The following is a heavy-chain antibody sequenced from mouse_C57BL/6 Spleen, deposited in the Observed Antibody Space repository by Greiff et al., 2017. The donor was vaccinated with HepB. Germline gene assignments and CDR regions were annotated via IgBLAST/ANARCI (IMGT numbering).Heavy chain of an antibody. CDR3: ASSIYYGNFAY. D-gene: IGHD2-1*01. V-gene: IGHV1-26*01. CDR2: INPNNGGT. J-gene: IGHJ3*01. CDR1: GYTFTDYY. Sequence: VQLQQSGPELVKPGASVKISCKASGYTFTDYYMNWVKQSHGKSLEWIGDINPNNGGTSYNQKFKGKATLTVDKSSSTAYMELRSLTSEDSAVYYCASSIYYGNFAYWGQGTLVTVSA.